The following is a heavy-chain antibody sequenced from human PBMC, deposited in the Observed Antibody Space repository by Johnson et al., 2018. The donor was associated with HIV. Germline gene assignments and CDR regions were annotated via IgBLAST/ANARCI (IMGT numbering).Heavy chain of an antibody. D-gene: IGHD4-17*01. CDR1: GFTFSSYD. CDR2: IGTAGDT. CDR3: ARVSTTVTTGGAFDI. J-gene: IGHJ3*02. Sequence: VQLVESGGGVVRPGGSLRLSCAASGFTFSSYDMHWVRQATGKGLEWVSAIGTAGDTSYPGSVKGRFTISRENATNSLYLQMNSLRTDDTAVYYCARVSTTVTTGGAFDIWGQGKMVTVSS. V-gene: IGHV3-13*01.